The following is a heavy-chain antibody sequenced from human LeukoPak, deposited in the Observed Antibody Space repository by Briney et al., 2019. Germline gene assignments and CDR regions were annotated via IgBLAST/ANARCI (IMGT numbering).Heavy chain of an antibody. CDR2: INWSGKST. D-gene: IGHD2-2*01. Sequence: GRSLRLSCTASGFVFDEHGMTWVRQVPGKGLEWVSGINWSGKSTSYGDPVRGRFTISRDNAKNSLSLQMDSLRAEDTALYYCARAPITSPFYFDYWGQGTLVTVSS. CDR3: ARAPITSPFYFDY. CDR1: GFVFDEHG. V-gene: IGHV3-20*04. J-gene: IGHJ4*02.